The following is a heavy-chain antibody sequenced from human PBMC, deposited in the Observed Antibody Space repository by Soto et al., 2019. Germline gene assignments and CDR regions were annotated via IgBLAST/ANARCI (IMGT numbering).Heavy chain of an antibody. V-gene: IGHV1-69*12. CDR1: GCTFSSDA. CDR3: ASHYDSSGYYYRGLDY. J-gene: IGHJ4*02. D-gene: IGHD3-22*01. CDR2: IIPIFGTA. Sequence: QVQLVQSGAEVKKPGSSVKVSCKASGCTFSSDAISWVRQAPGQGLEWMGGIIPIFGTADYAQKFQGSVTITADESTRTGNMELSSLRSEDTAVYYCASHYDSSGYYYRGLDYWGQGTLVTVSS.